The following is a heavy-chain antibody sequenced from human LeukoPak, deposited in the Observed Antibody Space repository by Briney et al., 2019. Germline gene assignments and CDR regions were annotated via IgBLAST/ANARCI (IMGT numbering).Heavy chain of an antibody. CDR1: GGSISSYY. D-gene: IGHD3-22*01. Sequence: SETLSLTCTVPGGSISSYYWSWIRQPPGKGLEWIGYIYYSGTTNYNPSLKSRVTISVDTSKNQFSLKLSSVTAEDTGIYYCARGRCRNRGCRPYFDYWGQGTQVTVSS. V-gene: IGHV4-59*01. CDR3: ARGRCRNRGCRPYFDY. CDR2: IYYSGTT. J-gene: IGHJ4*02.